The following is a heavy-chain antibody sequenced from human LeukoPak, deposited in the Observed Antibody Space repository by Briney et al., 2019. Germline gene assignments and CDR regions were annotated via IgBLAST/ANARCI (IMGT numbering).Heavy chain of an antibody. CDR2: ISGSGGST. CDR3: AKAPTPAYYYYMDV. Sequence: GGSLRLSCAASGFTFSSYGMSWVRQAPGKGLEGVSAISGSGGSTYYADSVKGRFTISRDNSKNTLYLQMNSLRAEDTAVYYCAKAPTPAYYYYMDVWGKGTTVTVSS. D-gene: IGHD4-17*01. CDR1: GFTFSSYG. V-gene: IGHV3-23*01. J-gene: IGHJ6*03.